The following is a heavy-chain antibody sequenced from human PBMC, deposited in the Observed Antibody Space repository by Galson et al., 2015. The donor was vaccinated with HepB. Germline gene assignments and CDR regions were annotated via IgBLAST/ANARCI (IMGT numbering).Heavy chain of an antibody. CDR3: ARDTRTRRVTIFGVGYYYYMDV. Sequence: SVKVSCKASGYTFTSYYMHWVRQAPGQGLEWMGIINPSGGSTSYAQKFQGRVTMTRDTSTSTVYMELSSLRSEDTAVYYCARDTRTRRVTIFGVGYYYYMDVWGKGTTVTVSS. CDR1: GYTFTSYY. V-gene: IGHV1-46*01. CDR2: INPSGGST. D-gene: IGHD3-3*01. J-gene: IGHJ6*03.